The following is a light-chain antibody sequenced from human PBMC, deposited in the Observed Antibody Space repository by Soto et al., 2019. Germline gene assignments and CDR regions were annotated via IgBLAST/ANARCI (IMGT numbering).Light chain of an antibody. J-gene: IGKJ4*01. CDR3: QQRSNWLT. Sequence: EIGLTQSPATLSLSPVERATLSGRASQSVSSYLAWYQQKPGQAPRLLIYDASNRATGIPARFSGSGSGTDFTLTISSLEPEDFAVYYCQQRSNWLTFGGGTKVDIK. CDR2: DAS. V-gene: IGKV3-11*01. CDR1: QSVSSY.